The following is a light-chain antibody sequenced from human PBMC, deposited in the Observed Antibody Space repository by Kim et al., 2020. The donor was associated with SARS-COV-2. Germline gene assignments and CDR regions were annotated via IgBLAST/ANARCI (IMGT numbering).Light chain of an antibody. J-gene: IGKJ1*01. Sequence: SPGERSPLSCRASQSVSSDYLAWDQQKPGQAPRLLIYGASSRATGSPDRFSGSGSGTDFTLTITRLEPEDFAVYYCQQYSSSPATFGQGTKVDIK. CDR3: QQYSSSPAT. CDR1: QSVSSDY. CDR2: GAS. V-gene: IGKV3-20*01.